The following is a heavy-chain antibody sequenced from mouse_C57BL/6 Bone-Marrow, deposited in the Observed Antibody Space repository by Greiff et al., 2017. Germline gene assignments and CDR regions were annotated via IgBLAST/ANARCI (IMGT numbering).Heavy chain of an antibody. CDR2: INPGSGGT. J-gene: IGHJ1*03. CDR3: ASPFITTVGYFDV. D-gene: IGHD1-1*01. CDR1: GYAFTNYL. V-gene: IGHV1-54*01. Sequence: VKLQESGAELVRPGTSVKVSCKASGYAFTNYLIEWVKQRPGQGLEWIGVINPGSGGTNYNEKFKGKATLTADKSSSTAYMQLSSLTSEDSAVYFCASPFITTVGYFDVWGTGTTVTVSS.